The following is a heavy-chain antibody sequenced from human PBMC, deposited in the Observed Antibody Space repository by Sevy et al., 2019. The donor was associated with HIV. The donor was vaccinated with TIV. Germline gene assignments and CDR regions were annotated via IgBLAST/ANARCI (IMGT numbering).Heavy chain of an antibody. D-gene: IGHD1-26*01. CDR3: RGVGLTTHFDY. CDR2: ISGSGGST. CDR1: GFIFSSYA. Sequence: GGSLRLSCAASGFIFSSYAMSWVRQAPGKGLEWVSGISGSGGSTYYADSVKGRFIISRDNFKKTQYLEMNSLRAEDTAVYYCRGVGLTTHFDYWGQGTLVTVSS. V-gene: IGHV3-23*01. J-gene: IGHJ4*02.